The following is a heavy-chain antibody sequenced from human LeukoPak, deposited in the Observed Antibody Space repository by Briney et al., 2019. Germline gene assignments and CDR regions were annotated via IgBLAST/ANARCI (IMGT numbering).Heavy chain of an antibody. CDR1: GGSFSGYY. V-gene: IGHV4-34*01. D-gene: IGHD3-22*01. J-gene: IGHJ4*02. CDR2: INHSGSI. Sequence: SETLSLTCAVYGGSFSGYYWSWIRQPPGKGLEWIGEINHSGSINYNPSLKSRVTISVDTSKNQFSLKLSSVTAADTAVYYCAREAVLRYYYDSSGYGYWGQGTLVTVSS. CDR3: AREAVLRYYYDSSGYGY.